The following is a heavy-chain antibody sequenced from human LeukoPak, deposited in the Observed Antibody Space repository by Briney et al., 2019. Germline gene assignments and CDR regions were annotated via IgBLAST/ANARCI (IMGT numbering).Heavy chain of an antibody. Sequence: PSETLSLTCTVSGGSINTPNYYWGWIRQTPGKGLEWIGNIFYSGGTYYSPSLTSRVTISLDTSRNQFSLKLNSVTAADTAVYYCARDHSSSSEDYWGQGTLVTVSS. CDR1: GGSINTPNYY. D-gene: IGHD6-13*01. V-gene: IGHV4-39*07. CDR3: ARDHSSSSEDY. J-gene: IGHJ4*02. CDR2: IFYSGGT.